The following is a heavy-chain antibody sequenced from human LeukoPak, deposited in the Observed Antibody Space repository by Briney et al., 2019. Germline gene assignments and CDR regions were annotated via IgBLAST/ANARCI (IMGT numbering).Heavy chain of an antibody. CDR2: IYYSGST. Sequence: SETLPLTCTVSGGSISSGGYYWSWIRQHPGKGLEWIGYIYYSGSTYYNPSLKSRVTISVDTSKNQFSLKLSSVTAADTAVYYCAREGPSSPDAFDIWGQGTMVTVSP. J-gene: IGHJ3*02. CDR1: GGSISSGGYY. D-gene: IGHD2-2*01. V-gene: IGHV4-31*03. CDR3: AREGPSSPDAFDI.